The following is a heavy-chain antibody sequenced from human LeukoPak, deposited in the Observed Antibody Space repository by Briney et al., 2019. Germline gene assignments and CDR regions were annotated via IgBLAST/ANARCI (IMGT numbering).Heavy chain of an antibody. J-gene: IGHJ6*02. CDR2: IYTSGST. D-gene: IGHD6-13*01. Sequence: SETLSLTCAVSGGSISSYYWSWIRQPDGKGLEWIGRIYTSGSTNYNPSLKSRVTMSVDTSKNQFSLKLSSVTAADTAVYYCARIPRQQLSPYYYYGMDVWGQGTTVTVSS. CDR3: ARIPRQQLSPYYYYGMDV. V-gene: IGHV4-4*07. CDR1: GGSISSYY.